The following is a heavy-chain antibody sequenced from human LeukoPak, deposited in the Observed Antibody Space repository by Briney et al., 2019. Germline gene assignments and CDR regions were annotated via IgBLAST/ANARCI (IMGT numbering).Heavy chain of an antibody. Sequence: PGGSLRLSCAASGFTFDDYAMHWVRQAPGKGLEWVSGISWNSGSIGYADSVKGRFTISRGNAKNSLYLQMNSLRAEDTALYYCAKGGYSSSWRVNYYYGMDVWGQGTTVTVSS. D-gene: IGHD6-13*01. J-gene: IGHJ6*02. CDR2: ISWNSGSI. CDR1: GFTFDDYA. V-gene: IGHV3-9*01. CDR3: AKGGYSSSWRVNYYYGMDV.